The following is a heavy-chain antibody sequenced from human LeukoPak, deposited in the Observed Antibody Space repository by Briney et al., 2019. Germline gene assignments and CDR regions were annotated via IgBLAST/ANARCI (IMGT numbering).Heavy chain of an antibody. J-gene: IGHJ6*04. V-gene: IGHV3-7*01. D-gene: IGHD3-10*02. CDR3: AELGITMIGGV. CDR2: IKEDGIEK. CDR1: GFTFSSFW. Sequence: PGGSLRLSCAASGFTFSSFWMSWVRQAPGKGLEWVANIKEDGIEKHYVDSLKGRFTISRDNAKHSLYLQMNSLRAEDTAVYYCAELGITMIGGVWGKGTTVTISS.